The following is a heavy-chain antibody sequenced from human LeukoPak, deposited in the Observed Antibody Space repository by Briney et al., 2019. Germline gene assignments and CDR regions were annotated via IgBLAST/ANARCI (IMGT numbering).Heavy chain of an antibody. J-gene: IGHJ4*02. Sequence: GGSLRLSCAASGFTLSSYAMSWVRQAPGKGLEWVSAISGSGGSTYYADSVKGRFTISRDNSKNTLYLQMNSLRAEDTAVYYCAKELSEIQLWSYFDYWGQGTLVTVSS. V-gene: IGHV3-23*01. D-gene: IGHD5-18*01. CDR3: AKELSEIQLWSYFDY. CDR1: GFTLSSYA. CDR2: ISGSGGST.